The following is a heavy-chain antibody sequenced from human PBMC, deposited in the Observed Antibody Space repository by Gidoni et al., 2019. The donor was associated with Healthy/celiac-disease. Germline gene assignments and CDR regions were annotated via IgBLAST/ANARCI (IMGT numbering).Heavy chain of an antibody. CDR3: ASSSTVTNAMGY. D-gene: IGHD4-17*01. J-gene: IGHJ4*02. Sequence: IYYSGSTYYNPSLKSRVTISVDTSKNQFSLKLSSVTAADTAVYYCASSSTVTNAMGYWGQGTLVTVSS. CDR2: IYYSGST. V-gene: IGHV4-30-4*01.